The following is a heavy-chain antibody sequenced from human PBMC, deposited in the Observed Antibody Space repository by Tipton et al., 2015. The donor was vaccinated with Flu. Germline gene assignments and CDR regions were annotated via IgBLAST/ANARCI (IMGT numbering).Heavy chain of an antibody. V-gene: IGHV4-38-2*01. CDR3: ATTTYYYGSGTHDY. Sequence: TLSLTCSVSGSSIGSDYYWGWIRQPPGQGLEWIGNVHRSGNAYYSPSFKSRVAISLDTFTNQFSLKLTSVTAADTAVYYCATTTYYYGSGTHDYWGQGTLVTVSS. J-gene: IGHJ4*02. CDR2: VHRSGNA. D-gene: IGHD3-10*01. CDR1: GSSIGSDYY.